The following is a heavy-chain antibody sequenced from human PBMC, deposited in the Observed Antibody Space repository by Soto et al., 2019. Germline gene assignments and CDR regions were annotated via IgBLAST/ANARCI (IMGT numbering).Heavy chain of an antibody. CDR2: IYHSGST. Sequence: PSETLSLTCAVSGGSISSSNWWSWVRQPPGKGLEWIGEIYHSGSTNYNPSLKSRVTISVDKSKNQFSLKLSSVTAADTAVYYCARAFRHHRPAAANRFIDYWGQGTLVTVSS. V-gene: IGHV4-4*02. D-gene: IGHD6-13*01. CDR3: ARAFRHHRPAAANRFIDY. J-gene: IGHJ4*02. CDR1: GGSISSSNW.